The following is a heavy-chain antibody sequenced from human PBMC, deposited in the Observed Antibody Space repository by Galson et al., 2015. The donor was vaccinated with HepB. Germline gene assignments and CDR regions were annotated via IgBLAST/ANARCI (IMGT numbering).Heavy chain of an antibody. CDR1: GDSVSSNSAA. CDR3: ARSEGWFDY. V-gene: IGHV6-1*01. CDR2: TYYRSKWYT. D-gene: IGHD6-19*01. J-gene: IGHJ4*02. Sequence: CAISGDSVSSNSAAWNWIRQPPSRGLEWLGRTYYRSKWYTGTAVSVKSRITINPDTSKNQFSLQLNSVTPEDTAVYYCARSEGWFDYWGQGTQVTVSS.